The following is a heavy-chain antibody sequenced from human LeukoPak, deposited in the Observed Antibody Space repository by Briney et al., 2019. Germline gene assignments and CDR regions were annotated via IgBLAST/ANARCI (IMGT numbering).Heavy chain of an antibody. CDR1: GFTFSRYV. Sequence: PGESLKISCAASGFTFSRYVMNWVRQAPGKGLEWVSGISASGGSTYYADSVKGRFTISRDHSKNTVYLQMNSLRAEDTALYYCAKAQDSLFARGGFDYWGQGTLVTVSS. CDR3: AKAQDSLFARGGFDY. J-gene: IGHJ4*02. D-gene: IGHD2-15*01. V-gene: IGHV3-23*01. CDR2: ISASGGST.